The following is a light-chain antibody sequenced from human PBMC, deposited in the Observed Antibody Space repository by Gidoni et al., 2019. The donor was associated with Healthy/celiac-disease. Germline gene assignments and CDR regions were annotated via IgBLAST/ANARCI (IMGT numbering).Light chain of an antibody. J-gene: IGLJ3*02. V-gene: IGLV3-25*03. Sequence: SYELTQPPSVSVSPGQTARLTCSGDALPKQYAYWYQQKPGQAPVLVIYKDRERPSGIPERFSGSSSGTTVTLTISGVQAEDEADYYCQSADSSGTGVFGGGTKLTVL. CDR3: QSADSSGTGV. CDR2: KDR. CDR1: ALPKQY.